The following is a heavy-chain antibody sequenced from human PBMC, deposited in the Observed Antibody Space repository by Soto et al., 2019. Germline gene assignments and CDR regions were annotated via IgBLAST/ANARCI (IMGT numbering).Heavy chain of an antibody. Sequence: GGSLRLSCAASGFTFSSYGMHWVRQAPGKGLEWVAVIWYDGSNKYYADSVKGRFTISRDNSKNTLYLQMNSLRAEDTAVYYCARSYGSGSYPDAFDIWGQGTIVTVSS. CDR1: GFTFSSYG. J-gene: IGHJ3*02. V-gene: IGHV3-33*01. CDR2: IWYDGSNK. CDR3: ARSYGSGSYPDAFDI. D-gene: IGHD3-10*01.